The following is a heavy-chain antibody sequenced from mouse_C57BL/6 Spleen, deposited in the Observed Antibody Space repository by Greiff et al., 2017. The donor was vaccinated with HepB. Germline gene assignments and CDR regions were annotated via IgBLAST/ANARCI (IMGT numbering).Heavy chain of an antibody. Sequence: QVQLQQSGAELVKPGASVKISCKASGYAFSSYWMNWVKQRPGKGLEWIGQIYPGDGDTNYNGKFKGKATLTADKSSSTAYMQLSSLTSEDSAVYFCARLYDGYSRWFDYWGQGTTLTVSS. D-gene: IGHD2-3*01. CDR2: IYPGDGDT. V-gene: IGHV1-80*01. CDR3: ARLYDGYSRWFDY. CDR1: GYAFSSYW. J-gene: IGHJ2*01.